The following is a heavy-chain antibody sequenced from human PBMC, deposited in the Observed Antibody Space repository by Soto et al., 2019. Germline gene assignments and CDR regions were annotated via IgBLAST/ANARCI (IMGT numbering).Heavy chain of an antibody. V-gene: IGHV4-61*01. CDR1: GGSVSSGSYY. J-gene: IGHJ6*02. Sequence: QVQLQESGPGLVKPSETLFLTCTVSGGSVSSGSYYWSWLRQPPGKGLEWIGYIYYSGSTNYNPSLKSRVTISVDTSRNQYSLKLSSVTAADTAVYYCARDTDYGGNSEGMDVWGQGTTVTVSS. D-gene: IGHD4-17*01. CDR3: ARDTDYGGNSEGMDV. CDR2: IYYSGST.